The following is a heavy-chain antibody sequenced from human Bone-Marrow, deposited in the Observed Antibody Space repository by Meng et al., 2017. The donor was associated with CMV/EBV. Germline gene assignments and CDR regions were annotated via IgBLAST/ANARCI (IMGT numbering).Heavy chain of an antibody. CDR1: GFTFSSYG. CDR2: IRYDGSNK. J-gene: IGHJ6*02. V-gene: IGHV3-30*02. CDR3: AKEDGTYYDFWSGYYSYGMDV. Sequence: GGSLRLSCAASGFTFSSYGMHWVRQAPGKGLEWVAFIRYDGSNKYYADSVKGRFTISRDNSKNTLYLQMNSLRAEDTAVYYCAKEDGTYYDFWSGYYSYGMDVWGQGTTVTGSS. D-gene: IGHD3-3*01.